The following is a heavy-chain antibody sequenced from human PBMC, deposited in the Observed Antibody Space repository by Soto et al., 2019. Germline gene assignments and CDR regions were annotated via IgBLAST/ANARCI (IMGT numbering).Heavy chain of an antibody. CDR3: TKVLALPPNDAFDI. CDR1: GFNFNVAW. V-gene: IGHV3-15*01. CDR2: IKSKGGGETT. D-gene: IGHD3-3*02. Sequence: EGQLVESAGRLVEPEGSLILSCAASGFNFNVAWMNWVRQAPGKGLEWLGRIKSKGGGETTEYVAFVKGRFTISRDDSKNTLYLQMNSLKSEDTAVYYCTKVLALPPNDAFDIWGQGTMVTVSS. J-gene: IGHJ3*02.